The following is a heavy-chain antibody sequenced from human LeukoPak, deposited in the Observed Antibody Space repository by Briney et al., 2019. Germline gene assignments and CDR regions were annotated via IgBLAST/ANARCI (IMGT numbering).Heavy chain of an antibody. D-gene: IGHD5-12*01. J-gene: IGHJ4*02. CDR3: AKTSRRDSAYDSPFDY. V-gene: IGHV3-23*01. CDR1: GFTFSTYA. CDR2: VRGSGTDT. Sequence: GGSLRLSCAASGFTFSTYAMTWIRQAPGKGLEWVSAVRGSGTDTYYADSVKGRFAISRDNSKNTLYLQMNSLRAEDTAIYYCAKTSRRDSAYDSPFDYWGQGTLVTVSS.